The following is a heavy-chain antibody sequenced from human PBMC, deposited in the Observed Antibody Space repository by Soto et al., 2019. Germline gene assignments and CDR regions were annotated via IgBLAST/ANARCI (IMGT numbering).Heavy chain of an antibody. CDR2: IYYSGST. CDR1: GGSISSGGYY. J-gene: IGHJ6*02. CDR3: ARSDSSSWYAYYYYGMDV. V-gene: IGHV4-31*03. D-gene: IGHD6-13*01. Sequence: ASETLSLTCTVSGGSISSGGYYWSWIRQHPGKGLEWIGYIYYSGSTYYNPSLKSRVTISVDTSKNQFSLKLSSVTAADTAVYYCARSDSSSWYAYYYYGMDVWGQGTTVTVSS.